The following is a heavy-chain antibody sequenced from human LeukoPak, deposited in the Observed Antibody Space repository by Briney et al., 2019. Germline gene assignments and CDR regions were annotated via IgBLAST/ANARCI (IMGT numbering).Heavy chain of an antibody. CDR2: INWNGGST. D-gene: IGHD2-21*02. J-gene: IGHJ4*02. CDR1: GFTFDDYG. CDR3: AREDYCGGDCYSANDY. Sequence: PGGSLRLSCAASGFTFDDYGMSWVRQAPGKGLEWVSGINWNGGSTGYADSVKGRLTISRDNAKNSLYLQMNSLRAEDTALYYCAREDYCGGDCYSANDYWGQGTLVTVSS. V-gene: IGHV3-20*04.